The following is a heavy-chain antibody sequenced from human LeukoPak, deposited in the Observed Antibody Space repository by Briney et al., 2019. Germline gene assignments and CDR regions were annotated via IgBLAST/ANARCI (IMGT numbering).Heavy chain of an antibody. Sequence: SETLSLTCAVYGGSFSGYYWSWIRQPPGKGLEWIGEINHSGSTNYNPSLKSRVTISVDTSKNQFSLKLSSVTAADTAVYYCARESITMVRGVLIWGQGTLVTVSS. D-gene: IGHD3-10*01. V-gene: IGHV4-34*01. CDR1: GGSFSGYY. J-gene: IGHJ4*02. CDR2: INHSGST. CDR3: ARESITMVRGVLI.